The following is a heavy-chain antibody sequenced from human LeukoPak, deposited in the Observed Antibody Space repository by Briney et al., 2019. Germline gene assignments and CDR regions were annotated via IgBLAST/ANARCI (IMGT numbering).Heavy chain of an antibody. J-gene: IGHJ3*02. CDR2: IYYSGST. V-gene: IGHV4-59*08. CDR3: ARPYSSGWYGVFHI. Sequence: QASETLSLTCTVSGGSISSYYWSWIRQPPGKGLEWIGYIYYSGSTNYNPSLKSRVTISVDTSKNQFSLRLSSVTAADTAVYYCARPYSSGWYGVFHIWDQGTMVTVSS. D-gene: IGHD6-19*01. CDR1: GGSISSYY.